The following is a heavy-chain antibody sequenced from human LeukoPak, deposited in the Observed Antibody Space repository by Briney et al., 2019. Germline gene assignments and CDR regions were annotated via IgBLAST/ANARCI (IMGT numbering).Heavy chain of an antibody. Sequence: GGSLRLSCEASGFTVSSNIMSWVRQALGKGLEWVSVIYSGGSTYYADSVKGRFTISRDNSKNTLHLQMNSLRAEDTAVYYCARGNTYYYDSSGYQPYYFDYWGQGTLVTVSS. CDR1: GFTVSSNI. CDR3: ARGNTYYYDSSGYQPYYFDY. D-gene: IGHD3-22*01. V-gene: IGHV3-53*01. J-gene: IGHJ4*02. CDR2: IYSGGST.